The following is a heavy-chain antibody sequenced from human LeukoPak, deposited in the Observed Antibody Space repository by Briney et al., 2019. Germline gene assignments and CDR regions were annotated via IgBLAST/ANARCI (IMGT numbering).Heavy chain of an antibody. CDR3: ARFYDKRGQDY. Sequence: ASVKVSCKVSGYTLTELSMHWVRQAPGKGPEWMGGFDPEDGETIYAQKFQGRVTMPRDTSTSTAYMELRGLRFDDTAVYYCARFYDKRGQDYWGQGSLVTVSS. V-gene: IGHV1-24*01. CDR1: GYTLTELS. J-gene: IGHJ4*02. CDR2: FDPEDGET. D-gene: IGHD3-22*01.